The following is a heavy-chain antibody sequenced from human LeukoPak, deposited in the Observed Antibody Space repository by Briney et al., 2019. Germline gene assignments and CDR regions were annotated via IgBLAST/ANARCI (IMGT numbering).Heavy chain of an antibody. CDR3: ARDRYDFWSGFDY. CDR1: GFTFSSYS. J-gene: IGHJ4*02. D-gene: IGHD3-3*01. Sequence: GGSLRLSCAASGFTFSSYSMNWVRQAPGKGLEWVSSISSSSSYIYHADSVKGRFTISRDNAKNSLYLQMNSLRAEDTAVYYCARDRYDFWSGFDYWGQGTLVTVSS. CDR2: ISSSSSYI. V-gene: IGHV3-21*01.